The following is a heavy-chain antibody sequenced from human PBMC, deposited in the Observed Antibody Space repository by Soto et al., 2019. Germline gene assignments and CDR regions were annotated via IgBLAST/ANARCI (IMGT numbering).Heavy chain of an antibody. CDR3: ARDIEPPGLFFDY. D-gene: IGHD6-13*01. V-gene: IGHV3-30-3*01. J-gene: IGHJ4*02. Sequence: PGGSLRLACAASGFTFSSYAMHWVRQAPGKGLEWVAVISYDGSNKYYADSVKGRFTISRDNSKNTLYLQMNSLRAEDTAVYYCARDIEPPGLFFDYWGQGTLVTVSS. CDR2: ISYDGSNK. CDR1: GFTFSSYA.